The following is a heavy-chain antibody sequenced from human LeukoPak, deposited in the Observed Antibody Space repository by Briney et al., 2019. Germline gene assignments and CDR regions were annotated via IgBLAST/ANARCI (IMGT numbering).Heavy chain of an antibody. CDR1: GYSFTSYW. D-gene: IGHD6-19*01. J-gene: IGHJ4*02. Sequence: GEPLKISCKGSGYSFTSYWIGWVRQMPGKGLEWMGIIYPGDSDTRYSPSFQGQVTISADKSINTAYLQWSSLKASDTAIYYCARHTTSVAATNYWGQGTLVTVSS. CDR2: IYPGDSDT. V-gene: IGHV5-51*01. CDR3: ARHTTSVAATNY.